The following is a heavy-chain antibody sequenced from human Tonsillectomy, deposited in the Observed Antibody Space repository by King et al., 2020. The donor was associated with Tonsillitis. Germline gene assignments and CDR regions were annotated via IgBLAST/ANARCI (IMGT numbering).Heavy chain of an antibody. D-gene: IGHD6-25*01. CDR1: GGSFSGYY. CDR3: ARGQRSPDAFDI. V-gene: IGHV4-34*01. Sequence: VQLQQWGAGLLKPSETLSLTCAVYGGSFSGYYWSWIRLPWGLEWIGAINHSGSTNYNPSLKSRVTISVDTSKNQFSLKLSSVTAADTAVYYCARGQRSPDAFDIWGQGTMVTVSS. J-gene: IGHJ3*02. CDR2: INHSGST.